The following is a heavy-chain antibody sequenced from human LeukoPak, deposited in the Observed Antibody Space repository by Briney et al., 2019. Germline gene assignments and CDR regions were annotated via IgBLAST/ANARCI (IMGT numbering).Heavy chain of an antibody. Sequence: PSETLSLTCTVSGGSIIDYYWSWIRQSAGKGLEWIGRIYTSGSTNYNPSLKSRVTMSVDTSKNQFSLKLSSVTAADTAVYYCARSGYSYAPFDYWGQGTLVTVSS. CDR1: GGSIIDYY. D-gene: IGHD5-18*01. J-gene: IGHJ4*02. V-gene: IGHV4-4*07. CDR2: IYTSGST. CDR3: ARSGYSYAPFDY.